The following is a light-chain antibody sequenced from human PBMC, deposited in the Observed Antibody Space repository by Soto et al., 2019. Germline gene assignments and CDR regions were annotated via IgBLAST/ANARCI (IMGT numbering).Light chain of an antibody. CDR2: EVN. J-gene: IGLJ2*01. Sequence: QSVLTQPPSASGSPGQSVTISCTGTSSDVGAYNYVSWYQQHPDKAPKLMIYEVNKRPSGVPDRFSGSKSGNTASLTVSGLQAEDEADYYCSSHAGSNSLKLFGGGTKLTVL. CDR3: SSHAGSNSLKL. V-gene: IGLV2-8*01. CDR1: SSDVGAYNY.